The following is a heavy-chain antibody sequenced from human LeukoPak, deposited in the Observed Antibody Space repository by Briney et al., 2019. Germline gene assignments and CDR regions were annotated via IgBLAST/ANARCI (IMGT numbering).Heavy chain of an antibody. CDR2: SGST. Sequence: PPETLSLTCTASGGSISSYYWSWIRQPPGKGLEWIRYSGSTNYNPSLKSRVTISVDPSKNQFSLKLRSVTAADTAVYFCARRFDYWGQGTLVTVSS. CDR3: ARRFDY. CDR1: GGSISSYY. V-gene: IGHV4-59*01. J-gene: IGHJ4*02.